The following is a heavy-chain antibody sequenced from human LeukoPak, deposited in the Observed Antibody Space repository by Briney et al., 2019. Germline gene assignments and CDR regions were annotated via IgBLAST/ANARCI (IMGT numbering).Heavy chain of an antibody. CDR3: ARGSAPDTFILVVPAAQQRDDAFHM. CDR2: IYYSGST. V-gene: IGHV4-38-2*01. CDR1: GYSISGGYY. Sequence: SETLSLTGAVSGYSISGGYYWGCIRQSPGKGREWIGSIYYSGSTYYNPSLKSRVTISVDTSKNQFSLKLSSVTAADTAVYYYARGSAPDTFILVVPAAQQRDDAFHMWAQGTMLPVSS. D-gene: IGHD2-2*01. J-gene: IGHJ3*02.